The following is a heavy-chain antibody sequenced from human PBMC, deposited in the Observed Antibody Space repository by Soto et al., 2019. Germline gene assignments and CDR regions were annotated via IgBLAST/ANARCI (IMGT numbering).Heavy chain of an antibody. CDR2: IIPILGTA. CDR1: GGTFSSYA. Sequence: GASVKVSCKASGGTFSSYAISWVRQAPGQGLEWMGGIIPILGTANYAQKFQGRVTITADESASTAYMELSSLRSEDTAVYYCASTTYYDILTGYYPPPFDYWGQGTLVTVSS. V-gene: IGHV1-69*13. D-gene: IGHD3-9*01. CDR3: ASTTYYDILTGYYPPPFDY. J-gene: IGHJ4*02.